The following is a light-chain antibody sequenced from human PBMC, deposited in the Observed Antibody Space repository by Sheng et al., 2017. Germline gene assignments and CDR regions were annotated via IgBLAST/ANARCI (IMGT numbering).Light chain of an antibody. CDR1: QSIKTW. V-gene: IGKV3-20*01. CDR2: GAS. J-gene: IGKJ2*01. CDR3: QHYDSSLYT. Sequence: TQSPSTLSAFVGDRVTITCRASQSIKTWLAWYQQKPGQAPRLLIYGASSRATGIPDRFSGSGSGTDFTLTISRLEPEDFAVYYCQHYDSSLYTFGQGPSWRS.